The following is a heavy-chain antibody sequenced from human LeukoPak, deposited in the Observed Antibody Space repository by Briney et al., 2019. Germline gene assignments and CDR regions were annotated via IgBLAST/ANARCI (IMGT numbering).Heavy chain of an antibody. CDR3: ANDYSNPWGGYYYYYGMDV. CDR2: ISGSGGST. J-gene: IGHJ6*02. V-gene: IGHV3-23*01. D-gene: IGHD4-11*01. Sequence: PGGSLRLSCAASGFTFSSYAMSWVRQAPGKGLEWVSAISGSGGSTYYADSVKGRFTISRDNSKNTLYLQMNSLRAEDTAVYYCANDYSNPWGGYYYYYGMDVWGQGTTVTVSS. CDR1: GFTFSSYA.